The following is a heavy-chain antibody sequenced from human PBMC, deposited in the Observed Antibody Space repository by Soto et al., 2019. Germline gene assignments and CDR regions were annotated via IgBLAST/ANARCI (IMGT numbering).Heavy chain of an antibody. V-gene: IGHV3-30*03. D-gene: IGHD2-15*01. CDR2: ISYDGSNK. CDR1: GFTFSSYG. CDR3: ATETYSGPLDY. Sequence: QVQLVESGGGVVQPGRSLRLSCAASGFTFSSYGMHWVRQAPGKGLEWVAVISYDGSNKYYADSVKGRFTISRDNSKNTLSMQMDSLRAENTAVYYCATETYSGPLDYWGQGTLVTVSS. J-gene: IGHJ4*02.